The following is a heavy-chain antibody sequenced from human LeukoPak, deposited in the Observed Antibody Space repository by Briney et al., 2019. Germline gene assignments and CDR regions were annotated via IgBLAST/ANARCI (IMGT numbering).Heavy chain of an antibody. CDR3: ASSAGALIDC. V-gene: IGHV3-33*01. CDR1: GFTFSNYD. D-gene: IGHD6-19*01. CDR2: IWFDGSNK. J-gene: IGHJ4*02. Sequence: GGSLRLSCAASGFTFSNYDMHWVRQAPGKGLEWVAVIWFDGSNKFYADSEKGRFTISRDNSKNTLYLQMNSLRAEDTAVYYCASSAGALIDCWGQGTLVIVSS.